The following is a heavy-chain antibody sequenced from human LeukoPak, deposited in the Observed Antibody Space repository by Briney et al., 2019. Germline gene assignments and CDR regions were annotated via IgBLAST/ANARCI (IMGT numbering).Heavy chain of an antibody. CDR1: GGSISSGSYY. Sequence: PSETLSLTCTVSGGSISSGSYYWSWIRQPAGKGLEWIGRIYTSGSTYYNPSLKSRVTISVDTSKNQFSLKLSSVTAADTAVYYCARDRLSIANMDVWGKGTTVTVSS. CDR2: IYTSGST. V-gene: IGHV4-61*02. D-gene: IGHD6-6*01. J-gene: IGHJ6*03. CDR3: ARDRLSIANMDV.